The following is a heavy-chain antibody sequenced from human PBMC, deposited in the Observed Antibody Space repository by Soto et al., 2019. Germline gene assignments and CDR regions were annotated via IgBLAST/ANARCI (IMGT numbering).Heavy chain of an antibody. D-gene: IGHD1-26*01. CDR3: ATMGATPYPPPFDY. V-gene: IGHV1-24*01. CDR1: GYTLTELS. Sequence: ASVKVSCKVSGYTLTELSMPWVRQAPGKGLEWMGGFDPEYGETIYAQKFQGRVTMNEDTSTDTAYMELSSLRSEDTAVYYWATMGATPYPPPFDYWGKGTRVIVSS. J-gene: IGHJ4*02. CDR2: FDPEYGET.